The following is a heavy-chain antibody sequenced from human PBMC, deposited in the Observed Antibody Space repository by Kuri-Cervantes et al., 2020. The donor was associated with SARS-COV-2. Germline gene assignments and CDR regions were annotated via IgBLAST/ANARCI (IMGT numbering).Heavy chain of an antibody. CDR1: GFTFSSYA. J-gene: IGHJ4*02. D-gene: IGHD6-13*01. Sequence: LSLTCAASGFTFSSYAMSWVRQAPGKGLEWVSAISGSGGSTYYADSVKGRFTISRDNSKNTLYLQMNSLRAEDTAVYYCAKKFKSSGIAAAGTEMYFDYWGQGTLVTVSS. CDR3: AKKFKSSGIAAAGTEMYFDY. V-gene: IGHV3-23*01. CDR2: ISGSGGST.